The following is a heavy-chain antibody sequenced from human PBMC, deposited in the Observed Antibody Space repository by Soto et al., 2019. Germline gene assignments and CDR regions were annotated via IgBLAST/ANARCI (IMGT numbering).Heavy chain of an antibody. CDR1: GFSFFSYA. Sequence: PGGSLRLSCTGSGFSFFSYAMSWVRQAPGKGLEWVSTISGSGGHTYYADSVKGRFVVSRDNDKNTVYLHMSSLTGEDTVVYFCAKIEMGWFAHWGQGTQVTVSS. J-gene: IGHJ5*02. D-gene: IGHD2-8*01. CDR2: ISGSGGHT. CDR3: AKIEMGWFAH. V-gene: IGHV3-23*01.